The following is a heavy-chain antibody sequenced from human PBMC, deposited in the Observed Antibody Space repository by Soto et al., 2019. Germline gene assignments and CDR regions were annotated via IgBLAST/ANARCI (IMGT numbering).Heavy chain of an antibody. D-gene: IGHD1-7*01. V-gene: IGHV4-34*01. CDR3: ARRRRDWNYRSYYYYGIDV. J-gene: IGHJ6*02. CDR1: GGSVSGYY. Sequence: SESLSLTCAVDGGSVSGYYWSWIRQPPGKGLEWIGEINHSGSTNYNPSLKSRVTISVDTSKNQFSLKLSSVTAADTAVYYCARRRRDWNYRSYYYYGIDVWGQGTTVTVS. CDR2: INHSGST.